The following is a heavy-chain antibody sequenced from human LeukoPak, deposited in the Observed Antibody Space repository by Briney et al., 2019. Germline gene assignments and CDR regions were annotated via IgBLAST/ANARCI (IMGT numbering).Heavy chain of an antibody. V-gene: IGHV3-15*07. CDR3: ADYYASGSYPP. CDR2: ILSKTSGGTT. D-gene: IGHD3-10*01. CDR1: GFSFSNAW. J-gene: IGHJ5*02. Sequence: PGGSLRLSCAASGFSFSNAWMNWVRQAPGKGLERVGRILSKTSGGTTDYATPVKGRFTISRDDSKNMLYLHMNSLQIEDTAVYYCADYYASGSYPPWGQGTLVTVSS.